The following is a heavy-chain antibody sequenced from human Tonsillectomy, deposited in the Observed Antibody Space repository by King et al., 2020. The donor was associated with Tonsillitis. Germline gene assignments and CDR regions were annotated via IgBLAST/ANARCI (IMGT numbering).Heavy chain of an antibody. CDR3: AKDLSQRLDY. CDR2: IRYDGSSE. CDR1: GFTFSRYG. J-gene: IGHJ4*02. Sequence: GQLVQSGGGVVQPGGSLRLSCAASGFTFSRYGMHWVRQAPGKGLEWVAFIRYDGSSEYSADSVKGRFTISRDNSKNTLYLQMNSLRAEDTAVYYCAKDLSQRLDYWGQGTLVTVSS. V-gene: IGHV3-30*02.